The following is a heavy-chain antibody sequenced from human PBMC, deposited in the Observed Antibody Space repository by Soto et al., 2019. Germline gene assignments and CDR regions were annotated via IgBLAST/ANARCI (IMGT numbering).Heavy chain of an antibody. D-gene: IGHD2-2*01. V-gene: IGHV4-30-2*01. CDR3: ARVPDR. J-gene: IGHJ5*02. Sequence: SETLSLTCAVSGGSISSGGYSWSWIRQPPGKGLEWIGYMYHSGSTYYNPSLKSRVTISIDRSKNQFSLKPSSVTAADTAVYYCARVPDRWGQGTLVTVSS. CDR1: GGSISSGGYS. CDR2: MYHSGST.